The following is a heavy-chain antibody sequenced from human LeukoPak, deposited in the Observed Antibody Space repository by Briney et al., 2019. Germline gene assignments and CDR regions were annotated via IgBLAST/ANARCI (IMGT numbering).Heavy chain of an antibody. CDR2: IYYSGST. CDR3: ARLPLDRYSGSYYYYYGMDV. J-gene: IGHJ6*02. V-gene: IGHV4-31*03. D-gene: IGHD1-26*01. CDR1: GGSISSGGYY. Sequence: PSETLSLTCTVSGGSISSGGYYWSWIRQHPGKGLEWIGYIYYSGSTYYNPSLKSRVTISVDTSKNQFSLKLSSVTAADTAVYYCARLPLDRYSGSYYYYYGMDVWGQGTTVTVSS.